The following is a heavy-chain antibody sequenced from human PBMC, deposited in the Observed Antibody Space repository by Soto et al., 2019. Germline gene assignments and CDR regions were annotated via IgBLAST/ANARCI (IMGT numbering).Heavy chain of an antibody. V-gene: IGHV3-33*01. CDR3: ARDRWRRLGGDF. CDR2: IYNDGSNE. CDR1: GFVFSDYG. J-gene: IGHJ4*02. D-gene: IGHD2-21*02. Sequence: QVQLLESGGGVVQPGRSLRLSCTASGFVFSDYGMHWFRQAPGKGREWVAVIYNDGSNEYYGDSVKGRFTISRDNSQNTLYLQMNILRAEDTGVYYCARDRWRRLGGDFWGQGTLVTVSS.